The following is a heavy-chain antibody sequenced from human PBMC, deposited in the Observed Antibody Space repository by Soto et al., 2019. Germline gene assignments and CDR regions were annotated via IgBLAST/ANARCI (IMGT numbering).Heavy chain of an antibody. CDR3: AHRGTIVRGVPNWFDP. Sequence: QITLKESGPTLVKPTQTLTLTCTFSGFSLTTSGVGVGWIRQPPGKALEWLALIYWDDDKRYSASLKSRLTITKDTSKNQVVLTMTNMDPVDTATYYCAHRGTIVRGVPNWFDPWGQGTLVTVSS. CDR2: IYWDDDK. CDR1: GFSLTTSGVG. J-gene: IGHJ5*02. D-gene: IGHD3-10*01. V-gene: IGHV2-5*02.